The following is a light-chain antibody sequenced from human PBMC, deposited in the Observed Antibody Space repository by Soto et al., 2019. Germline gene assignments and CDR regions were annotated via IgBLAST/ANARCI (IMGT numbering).Light chain of an antibody. CDR2: LAS. CDR1: QGIRND. Sequence: DIQMTQSPPSLSASVGDRVTITCRASQGIRNDLGWYQQRPGKAPKRLIYLASSLQSGVPSRISGSGSGTEFTLTISSLQPDDFATYYCQQYTSYPWTFGQGTKVEIK. J-gene: IGKJ1*01. V-gene: IGKV1-17*01. CDR3: QQYTSYPWT.